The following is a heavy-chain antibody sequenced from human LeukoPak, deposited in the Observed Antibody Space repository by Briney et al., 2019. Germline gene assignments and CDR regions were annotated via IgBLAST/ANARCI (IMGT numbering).Heavy chain of an antibody. CDR1: GGSISSYY. V-gene: IGHV4-59*01. CDR2: IYYSGST. D-gene: IGHD3-3*01. Sequence: PSETLSLTCTVFGGSISSYYWSWIRQPPGKGLEWIGYIYYSGSTNYNPSLKSRVTISVDTSKNQFSLKLSSVTAADTAVYYCARRSIFGALNWFDPWGQGTLVTVSS. J-gene: IGHJ5*02. CDR3: ARRSIFGALNWFDP.